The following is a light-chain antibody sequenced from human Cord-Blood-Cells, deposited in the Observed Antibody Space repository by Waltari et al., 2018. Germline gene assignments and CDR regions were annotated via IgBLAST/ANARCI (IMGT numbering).Light chain of an antibody. J-gene: IGLJ1*01. CDR2: DVS. CDR3: CSYAGSYTYV. Sequence: QSALTQPRSVTGSPGPLVTISCTGPSSYVCGYNYVSWYQQHPVKAPKLMIYDVSKRPSGVPDRFSGSKSGNTASLTISGLQAEDEADYYCCSYAGSYTYVFGTGTKVTVL. CDR1: SSYVCGYNY. V-gene: IGLV2-11*01.